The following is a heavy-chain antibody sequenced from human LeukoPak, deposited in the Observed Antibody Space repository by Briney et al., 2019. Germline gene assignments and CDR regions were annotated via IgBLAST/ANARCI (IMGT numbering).Heavy chain of an antibody. CDR1: GGSISNSTYY. CDR3: ARENYEDAFDI. D-gene: IGHD1-7*01. Sequence: SETLSLTCTVSGGSISNSTYYWGWIRQPPGKGLEWIGTIYYSGSTYYNPSLKNRVTISVDTSKNQFSLKLSSVTAADTAVHYCARENYEDAFDIWGQGTMVTVSS. J-gene: IGHJ3*02. V-gene: IGHV4-39*02. CDR2: IYYSGST.